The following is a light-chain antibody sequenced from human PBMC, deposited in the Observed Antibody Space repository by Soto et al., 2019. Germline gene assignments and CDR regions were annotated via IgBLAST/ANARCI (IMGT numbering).Light chain of an antibody. Sequence: EIVLTQSPGPLSLSPGERATLSCRASQSVSSSYLAWYQQKPGQAPRLLIYGASSRATGIPDRFSGSGSGTAVTLTISRLEPEDFAVYYCQQCGSSPITFGQGTRLEIK. V-gene: IGKV3-20*01. CDR1: QSVSSSY. J-gene: IGKJ5*01. CDR3: QQCGSSPIT. CDR2: GAS.